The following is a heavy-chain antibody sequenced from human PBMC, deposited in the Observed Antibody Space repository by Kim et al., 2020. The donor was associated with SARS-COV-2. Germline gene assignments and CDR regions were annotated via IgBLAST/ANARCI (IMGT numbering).Heavy chain of an antibody. V-gene: IGHV4-4*07. D-gene: IGHD2-21*01. CDR1: GGSISSYY. CDR3: ARVSPQAPGFFSKRAYCGGDCYSAPLYYGMDV. CDR2: IYTSGST. J-gene: IGHJ6*02. Sequence: SETLSLTCTVSGGSISSYYWSWIRQPAGKGLEWIGRIYTSGSTNYNPSLKSRVTMSVDTSKNQFSLKLSSVTAADTAVYYCARVSPQAPGFFSKRAYCGGDCYSAPLYYGMDVWGQGTTVTVSS.